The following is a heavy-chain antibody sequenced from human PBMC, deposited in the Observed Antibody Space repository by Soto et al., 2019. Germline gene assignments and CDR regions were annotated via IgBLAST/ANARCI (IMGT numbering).Heavy chain of an antibody. Sequence: QVQLVQSGAEVKKPGSSVKVSCKASGGTFSSYTISWVRQAPGQGLEWMGRIIPILGIANYAQKFQGRVTITADKSTSTAYMELSSLRSEDTAVYYCARNRCDFWSGYSSPSDYWGQGTLVTVSS. V-gene: IGHV1-69*02. J-gene: IGHJ4*02. CDR1: GGTFSSYT. D-gene: IGHD3-3*01. CDR2: IIPILGIA. CDR3: ARNRCDFWSGYSSPSDY.